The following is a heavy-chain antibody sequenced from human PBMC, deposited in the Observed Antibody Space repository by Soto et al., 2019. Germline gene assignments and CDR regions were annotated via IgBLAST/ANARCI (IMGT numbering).Heavy chain of an antibody. J-gene: IGHJ4*02. CDR2: ISAYNGNT. Sequence: ASVKVSCMASGYTFTSYAMYWVRQAPGQGLEWMGWISAYNGNTNYAQKFQGRVTMTTDTSTSTAYMEVSSVTAADTAVYYCARANYFDSSGPFDYWGPGTLVTVSS. D-gene: IGHD3-22*01. CDR3: ARANYFDSSGPFDY. V-gene: IGHV1-18*01. CDR1: GYTFTSYA.